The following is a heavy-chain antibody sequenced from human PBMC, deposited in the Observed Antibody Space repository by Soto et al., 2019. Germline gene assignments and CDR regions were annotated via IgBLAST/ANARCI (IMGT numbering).Heavy chain of an antibody. CDR1: GFDFGSFG. Sequence: SVKVSCKASGFDFGSFGIQFLRQTRGRGLEWIGWIVVASGRTNYARQFQGRVAFSRDMSSTTAYMDLYDLKSDDTAVYFCSADHPHTAIGWPVWGQGTTVTV. CDR3: SADHPHTAIGWPV. J-gene: IGHJ6*02. CDR2: IVVASGRT. V-gene: IGHV1-58*02.